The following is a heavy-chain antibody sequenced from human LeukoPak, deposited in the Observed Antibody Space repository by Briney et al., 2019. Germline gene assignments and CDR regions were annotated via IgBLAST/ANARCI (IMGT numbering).Heavy chain of an antibody. CDR3: ARGSIVLMALHP. D-gene: IGHD2-8*01. CDR1: GGAFRGYY. V-gene: IGHV4-34*01. CDR2: INHSGST. J-gene: IGHJ5*02. Sequence: PETLSLTCAVYGGAFRGYYGSWIRQPPGKGLEWIGEINHSGSTNYNPSLKSRVTISVDTSKNQFSLKLSSVTAADTAVYYCARGSIVLMALHPWGQGTLVTVSS.